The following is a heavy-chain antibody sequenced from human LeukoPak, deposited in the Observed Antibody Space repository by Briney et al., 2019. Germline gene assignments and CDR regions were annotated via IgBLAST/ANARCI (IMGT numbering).Heavy chain of an antibody. D-gene: IGHD3-22*01. CDR2: ITSTSATI. CDR1: GFTFSDYS. Sequence: PGGSLRLACEASGFTFSDYSMNWVRQAPGEGLEWLSYITSTSATIYYTDSVKGRFTSSRDNAKNSVYLQMNSLRAEDTAVYYCARSRGDPYFDYWGQGTLVTVSS. J-gene: IGHJ4*02. CDR3: ARSRGDPYFDY. V-gene: IGHV3-48*01.